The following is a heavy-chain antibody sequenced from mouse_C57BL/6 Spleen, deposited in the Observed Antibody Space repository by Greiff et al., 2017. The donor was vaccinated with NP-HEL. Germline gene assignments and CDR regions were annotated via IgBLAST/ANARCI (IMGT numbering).Heavy chain of an antibody. D-gene: IGHD1-1*01. V-gene: IGHV5-17*01. CDR1: GFTFSDYG. J-gene: IGHJ2*01. Sequence: EVQGVESGGGLVKPGGSLKLSCAASGFTFSDYGMHWVRQAPEKGLEWVAYISSGSSTIYYADTVKGRFTISRDNAKNTLFLQMTSLRSEDTTVYYCARRGYYGSSFVYWGQGATLTVSS. CDR3: ARRGYYGSSFVY. CDR2: ISSGSSTI.